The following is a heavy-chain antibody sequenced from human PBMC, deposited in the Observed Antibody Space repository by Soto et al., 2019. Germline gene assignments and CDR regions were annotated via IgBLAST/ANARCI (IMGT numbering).Heavy chain of an antibody. D-gene: IGHD2-15*01. J-gene: IGHJ5*02. CDR3: ARAYRYCSGGSCYCSQVDNWFDH. V-gene: IGHV4-4*07. Sequence: ETLSLACPVSGRSISGYYWSWIRLPAGEGLEWIGRTYTSGSTIYNPSLKSRVTMSEETSKHQFSLKLSSVTAADTAVYYCARAYRYCSGGSCYCSQVDNWFDHWGQGTLVTVSS. CDR2: TYTSGST. CDR1: GRSISGYY.